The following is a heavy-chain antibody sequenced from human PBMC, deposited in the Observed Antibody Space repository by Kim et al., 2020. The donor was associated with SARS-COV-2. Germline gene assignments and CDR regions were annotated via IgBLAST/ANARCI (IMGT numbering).Heavy chain of an antibody. CDR2: MNPNSGNT. CDR3: ARWSSSSYYFDY. J-gene: IGHJ4*02. Sequence: ASVKVSCKASGYTFTRYDINWVRQATGQGLEWMGWMNPNSGNTGYAQKFQGRVTMTRDTSISTAYMELSSLRSEDTAVYYCARWSSSSYYFDYWGQGTLVTVSS. D-gene: IGHD6-6*01. V-gene: IGHV1-8*01. CDR1: GYTFTRYD.